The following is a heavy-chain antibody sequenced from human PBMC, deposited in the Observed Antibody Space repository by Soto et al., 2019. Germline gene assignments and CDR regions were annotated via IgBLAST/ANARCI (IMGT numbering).Heavy chain of an antibody. D-gene: IGHD3-3*01. Sequence: GGSLRLSCAASGFTFSNAWMSWVRQAPGKGLEWVGRIKSKTDGGTTDYAAPVKGRFTISRDDSKNKLYLQMNSLKTEDTAVYYCTTGGLTIFGVVTSYYYYYMDVWGKGTTVTVSS. CDR2: IKSKTDGGTT. V-gene: IGHV3-15*01. CDR1: GFTFSNAW. CDR3: TTGGLTIFGVVTSYYYYYMDV. J-gene: IGHJ6*03.